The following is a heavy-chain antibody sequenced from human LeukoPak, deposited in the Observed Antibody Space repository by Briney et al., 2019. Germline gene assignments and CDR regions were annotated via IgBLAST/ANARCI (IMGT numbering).Heavy chain of an antibody. D-gene: IGHD3-22*01. J-gene: IGHJ4*02. CDR2: ISAYNGNT. CDR3: ARATGYYDSSGDLDY. Sequence: GASVKVSCKASGYTFTSYGISWVRQAPGQGLEWMGWISAYNGNTNYAQKLQGRVTMTTDTSTSTAYMELSSLRSEDTAVYYCARATGYYDSSGDLDYWGQGTLVTVSS. V-gene: IGHV1-18*01. CDR1: GYTFTSYG.